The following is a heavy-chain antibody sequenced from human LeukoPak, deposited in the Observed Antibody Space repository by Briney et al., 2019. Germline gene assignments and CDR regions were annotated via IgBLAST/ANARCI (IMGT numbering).Heavy chain of an antibody. Sequence: SETLSLTCSVSGGSISGSSSYWGWIRQPPGKGLEWIGSIYYSGSTYYNPSLKSRVTISVDTSKNQFSLKLSSVTAADTAVYYCARDLVRSSWNYFDYWGQGTLVTVSS. CDR1: GGSISGSSSY. D-gene: IGHD6-6*01. CDR3: ARDLVRSSWNYFDY. CDR2: IYYSGST. J-gene: IGHJ4*02. V-gene: IGHV4-39*07.